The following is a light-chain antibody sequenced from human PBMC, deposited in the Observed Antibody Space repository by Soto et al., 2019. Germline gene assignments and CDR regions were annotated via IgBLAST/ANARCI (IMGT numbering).Light chain of an antibody. Sequence: QTVVTQPPSVSGAPGQRVTISCTGGSSNIGAGYDVHWYQQLPGTAPKLLIYGNSNRPSGVPDRFSGSKSGTSASLAITGLQAEDEADYYCQSYDSSLSGSWVFGGGTKVTVL. J-gene: IGLJ3*02. CDR1: SSNIGAGYD. CDR2: GNS. V-gene: IGLV1-40*01. CDR3: QSYDSSLSGSWV.